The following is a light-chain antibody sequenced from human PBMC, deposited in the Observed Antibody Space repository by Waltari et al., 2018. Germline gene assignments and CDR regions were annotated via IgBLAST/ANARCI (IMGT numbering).Light chain of an antibody. CDR2: AAS. J-gene: IGKJ2*01. CDR3: QQSYGTLYT. V-gene: IGKV1-39*01. CDR1: QSISNY. Sequence: DIHLTQSPSSVSASLGDRVTITCRASQSISNYLNWDRHKPGNAPNLLIYAASILQSGVPSRCSGSGSGTDFTLSITGLQPEDFATYYCQQSYGTLYTFGQGTKLEIK.